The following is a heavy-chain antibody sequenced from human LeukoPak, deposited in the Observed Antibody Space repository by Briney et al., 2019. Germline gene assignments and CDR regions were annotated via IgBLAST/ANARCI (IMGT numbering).Heavy chain of an antibody. CDR2: IIPIFGTA. Sequence: SVNVSCKASGGTFSSYAISWVRQAPGQGLEWMGGIIPIFGTANYAQKFQGRVTITTDESTSTAYMELSSLRSEDTAVYYCARADCSSTSCYSYYFDYWGQGTLVTVSS. V-gene: IGHV1-69*05. J-gene: IGHJ4*02. CDR1: GGTFSSYA. CDR3: ARADCSSTSCYSYYFDY. D-gene: IGHD2-2*01.